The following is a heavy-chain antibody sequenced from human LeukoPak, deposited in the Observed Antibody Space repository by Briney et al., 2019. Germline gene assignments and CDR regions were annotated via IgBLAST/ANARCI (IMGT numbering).Heavy chain of an antibody. V-gene: IGHV4-34*01. CDR1: GGSFSGYY. CDR3: ARGRDYYDSSGYYWYFDL. J-gene: IGHJ2*01. Sequence: SETLSPTCAVYGGSFSGYYWSWIRQPPGKGLEWIGEINHSGSTNYNPSLKSRVTISVDTSKNQFSLKLSSVTAADTAVYYCARGRDYYDSSGYYWYFDLWGRGTLVTVSS. CDR2: INHSGST. D-gene: IGHD3-22*01.